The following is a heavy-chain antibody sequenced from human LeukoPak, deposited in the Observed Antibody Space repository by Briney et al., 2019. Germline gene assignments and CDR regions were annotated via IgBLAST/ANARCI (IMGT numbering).Heavy chain of an antibody. J-gene: IGHJ3*02. Sequence: QPGGSLRLSCAASGFTFSSYEMNWVRQAPGKGLEWVSYISSSGSTIYYADSVKGRFTISRDNAKNSLFLQMNSLRAEDTAVYYCARADDSSGWFAFDIWGQGTMVTVSS. CDR1: GFTFSSYE. D-gene: IGHD3-22*01. CDR2: ISSSGSTI. CDR3: ARADDSSGWFAFDI. V-gene: IGHV3-48*03.